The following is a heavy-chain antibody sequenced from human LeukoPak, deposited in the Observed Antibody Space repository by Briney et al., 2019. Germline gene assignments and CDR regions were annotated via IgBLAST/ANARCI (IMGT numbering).Heavy chain of an antibody. Sequence: GSLRLSCAASGFTFSSYAMSWVRQAPGKGLEWIGEINHSGSTNYNPSLKSRVTISVDTSKNQFSLKLSSVTAADTAVYYCASGGYDSGFDYWGQGTLVTVSS. V-gene: IGHV4-34*01. CDR1: GFTFSSYA. CDR3: ASGGYDSGFDY. D-gene: IGHD5-12*01. CDR2: INHSGST. J-gene: IGHJ4*02.